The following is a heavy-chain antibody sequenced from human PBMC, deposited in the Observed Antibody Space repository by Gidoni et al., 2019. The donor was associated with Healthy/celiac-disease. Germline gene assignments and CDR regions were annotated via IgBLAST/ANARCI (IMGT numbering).Heavy chain of an antibody. CDR3: ARGPSFFDY. J-gene: IGHJ4*02. Sequence: KGRFTISRDNAKNSLYLQMNSLRAEDTAVYYCARGPSFFDYWGQGTLATVSS. V-gene: IGHV3-11*06.